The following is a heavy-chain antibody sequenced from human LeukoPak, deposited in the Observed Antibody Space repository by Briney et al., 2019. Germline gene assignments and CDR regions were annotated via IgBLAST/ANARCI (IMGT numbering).Heavy chain of an antibody. D-gene: IGHD5-18*01. Sequence: SETLSLTCTASGDSISSYYRSWIRQPPGKGLEWIGRIYTSGSTNYNPSLNSRLTIIVDKSKNQYSLKLSSVTAADTAVYYCARSTAMVPLDIWDHGALVTVSS. CDR1: GDSISSYY. CDR2: IYTSGST. J-gene: IGHJ4*01. CDR3: ARSTAMVPLDI. V-gene: IGHV4-4*07.